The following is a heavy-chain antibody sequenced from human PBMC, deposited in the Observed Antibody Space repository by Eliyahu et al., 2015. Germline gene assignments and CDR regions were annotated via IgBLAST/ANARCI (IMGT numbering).Heavy chain of an antibody. CDR3: ARDLFGGDCYDY. CDR1: GXTFSSYS. V-gene: IGHV3-21*01. CDR2: ISSSSSYI. D-gene: IGHD2-21*01. Sequence: EVQLVESGGGLVKPGGSLRXSCAASGXTFSSYSMNXVRQAPGKGLEGVSSISSSSSYIYYADSVKGRFTISRDNAKNSLYLQMNSLRAEDTAVYYCARDLFGGDCYDYWGQGTLVTVSS. J-gene: IGHJ4*02.